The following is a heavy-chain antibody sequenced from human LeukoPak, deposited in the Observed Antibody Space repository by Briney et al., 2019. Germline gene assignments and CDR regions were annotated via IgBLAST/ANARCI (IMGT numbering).Heavy chain of an antibody. D-gene: IGHD4-17*01. CDR2: IYHSGTT. CDR3: ATYFYGEYGSYYFDY. CDR1: GFTFESYTI. V-gene: IGHV4-4*02. J-gene: IGHJ4*02. Sequence: GSLRLSCAASGFTFESYTIHWARQPPGKGLEWIGEIYHSGTTNYNPSLKSRVTMSVDKSKNQFSLKLSSVTAADTAVYYCATYFYGEYGSYYFDYWGQGTLVTVSS.